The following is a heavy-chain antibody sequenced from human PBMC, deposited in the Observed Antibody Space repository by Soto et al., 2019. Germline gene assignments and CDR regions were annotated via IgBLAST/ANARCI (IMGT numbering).Heavy chain of an antibody. V-gene: IGHV1-69*13. Sequence: ASVKVSCKASGGTFSSYAISWVRQAPGQGLEWMGGIIPIFGTANYAQKFQGRVTITADESTSTAYMELSSLRSEDTAVYYCATLKRDYGSGSSTHYYYYGMDVWAQGTTVTVSS. CDR1: GGTFSSYA. D-gene: IGHD3-10*01. CDR2: IIPIFGTA. J-gene: IGHJ6*01. CDR3: ATLKRDYGSGSSTHYYYYGMDV.